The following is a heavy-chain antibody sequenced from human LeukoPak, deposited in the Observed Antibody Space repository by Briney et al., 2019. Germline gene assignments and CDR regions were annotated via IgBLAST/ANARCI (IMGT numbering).Heavy chain of an antibody. CDR2: ISNIGDST. Sequence: PGGSLRLSCAASGFTFDTYGMSWVRQAPGKGLEWVSSISNIGDSTFHADSVKGRFTISRDNSKNTLYLQMNSLRADDTDVYYCARRRTGYYVFDYWGQGSLVTVSS. V-gene: IGHV3-23*01. D-gene: IGHD3/OR15-3a*01. CDR3: ARRRTGYYVFDY. CDR1: GFTFDTYG. J-gene: IGHJ4*02.